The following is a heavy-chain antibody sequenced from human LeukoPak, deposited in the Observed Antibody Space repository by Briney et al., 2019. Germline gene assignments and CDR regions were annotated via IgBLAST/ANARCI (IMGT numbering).Heavy chain of an antibody. CDR3: ATYSSSRHHFDY. J-gene: IGHJ4*02. CDR2: IYDSGST. D-gene: IGHD6-6*01. CDR1: GGSISSYY. Sequence: PSETLSLTCTVSGGSISSYYWSWIRQPPGKGLQGIGYIYDSGSTNYNPSLKSRVTISVDTSKNQFSLKLSSVTAADTAVYYCATYSSSRHHFDYWGQGTLVTVSS. V-gene: IGHV4-59*08.